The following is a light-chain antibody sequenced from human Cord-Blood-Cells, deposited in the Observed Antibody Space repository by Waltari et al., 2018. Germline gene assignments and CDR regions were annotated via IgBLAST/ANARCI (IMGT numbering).Light chain of an antibody. Sequence: DIQMTQSPSSLSASVGDRVTITCRASQSISSYLNRYQQKPGNAPKLLIYAASSLQIGVPSRFSGSGSGSDFTLTSRSLQPVDFASYYCHQSYSTPYTFGQGTQLEIK. CDR3: HQSYSTPYT. J-gene: IGKJ2*01. V-gene: IGKV1-39*01. CDR2: AAS. CDR1: QSISSY.